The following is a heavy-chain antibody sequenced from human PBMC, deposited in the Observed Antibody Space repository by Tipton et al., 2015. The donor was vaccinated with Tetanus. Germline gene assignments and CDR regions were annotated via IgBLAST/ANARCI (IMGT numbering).Heavy chain of an antibody. V-gene: IGHV1-18*01. CDR2: ISAYDGYT. CDR1: GYTFTSYW. D-gene: IGHD6-19*01. Sequence: QLVQSGAEVKRPGASVKVSCKASGYTFTSYWISWVRQAPGQGLEWMGWISAYDGYTNYAQKLQGRVTMTTDTSTSTAYMELRSLRSDDTAVYYCARDREQWLVSRIGFDPWGQGTLVAVSS. J-gene: IGHJ5*02. CDR3: ARDREQWLVSRIGFDP.